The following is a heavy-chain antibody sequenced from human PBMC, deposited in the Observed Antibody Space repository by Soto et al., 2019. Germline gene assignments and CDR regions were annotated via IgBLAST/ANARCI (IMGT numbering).Heavy chain of an antibody. D-gene: IGHD3-3*01. CDR2: IIPLFGTA. Sequence: QVQLVQSGAEVKKPGSSVKVSCKASGGTFSSYAISWVRQAPGQGLEWMGGIIPLFGTANYAQRFQGRVTMTADEATGTAYMELSSLRSEDTAVYFCARDYDFWSGYYGYYYYGMDVWGQGTTVTVSS. CDR1: GGTFSSYA. V-gene: IGHV1-69*01. CDR3: ARDYDFWSGYYGYYYYGMDV. J-gene: IGHJ6*02.